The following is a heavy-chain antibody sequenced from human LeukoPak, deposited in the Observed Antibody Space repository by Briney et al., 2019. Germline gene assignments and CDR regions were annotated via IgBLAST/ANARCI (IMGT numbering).Heavy chain of an antibody. CDR1: GYTFTSYD. Sequence: ASVKVSCKASGYTFTSYDINRVRQATGQGLEWMGWMNPNSGNTGYAQKFQGRVTMTRNTSISTAYMELSSLRSEDTAVYYCARGPSYDSSGYEYDAFDIWGQGTMVTVSS. CDR3: ARGPSYDSSGYEYDAFDI. V-gene: IGHV1-8*01. J-gene: IGHJ3*02. CDR2: MNPNSGNT. D-gene: IGHD3-22*01.